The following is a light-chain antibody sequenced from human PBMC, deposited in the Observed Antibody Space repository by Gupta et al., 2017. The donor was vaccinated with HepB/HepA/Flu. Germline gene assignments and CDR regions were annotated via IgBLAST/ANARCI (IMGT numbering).Light chain of an antibody. CDR3: MQDPQSIT. V-gene: IGKV2-28*01. CDR2: WGS. J-gene: IGKJ4*01. CDR1: QSLLHSNGYNY. Sequence: DIVMTQYPLSLPVTPGEPASISCRSSQSLLHSNGYNYLDWYLQKPGQSPQLLIYWGSKRAYGVPDRFSCSGSGTDFTLKSSRREAENVGVYYCMQDPQSITFGAGTKMEIK.